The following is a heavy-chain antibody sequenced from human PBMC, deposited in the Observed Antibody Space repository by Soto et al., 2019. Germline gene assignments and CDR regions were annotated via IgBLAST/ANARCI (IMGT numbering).Heavy chain of an antibody. CDR3: AKGDKGFRGVLNWFDP. D-gene: IGHD3-10*01. V-gene: IGHV3-23*01. Sequence: GGSLRLSCAASGFTFSSYAMSWVRQAPGKGLEWVSAISGSGGSTYYADSMKGRFTNSRANSKNTLYLQMNSLRAEDTAVYYCAKGDKGFRGVLNWFDPWGQGTLVTVSS. CDR2: ISGSGGST. CDR1: GFTFSSYA. J-gene: IGHJ5*02.